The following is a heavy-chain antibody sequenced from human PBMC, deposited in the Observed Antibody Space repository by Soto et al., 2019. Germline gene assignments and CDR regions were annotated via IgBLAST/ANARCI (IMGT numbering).Heavy chain of an antibody. CDR3: ANQESPYSSGWGALWFDP. J-gene: IGHJ5*02. V-gene: IGHV1-69*13. CDR1: GGTFSSYA. D-gene: IGHD6-19*01. CDR2: IIPIFGTA. Sequence: GASVKVSCKASGGTFSSYAISWVRRAPGQGLEWMGGIIPIFGTANYAQKFQGRVTITADESTSTAYMELNSLRAEDTAVYYCANQESPYSSGWGALWFDPWGQGTLVTVSS.